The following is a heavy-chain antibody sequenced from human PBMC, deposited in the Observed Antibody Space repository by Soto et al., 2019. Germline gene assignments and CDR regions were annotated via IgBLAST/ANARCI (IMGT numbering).Heavy chain of an antibody. CDR3: ARPLCSSTRCGPYFFDS. J-gene: IGHJ4*02. D-gene: IGHD2-2*01. Sequence: SVKVSCKASGGTFSSYTISWVRQAPGQGLEWMGRIIPILGIANYAQKFQGRVTITADKSTSTAYMELSSLRSDDTAVYFCARPLCSSTRCGPYFFDSWGQGSLVTVSS. CDR1: GGTFSSYT. V-gene: IGHV1-69*02. CDR2: IIPILGIA.